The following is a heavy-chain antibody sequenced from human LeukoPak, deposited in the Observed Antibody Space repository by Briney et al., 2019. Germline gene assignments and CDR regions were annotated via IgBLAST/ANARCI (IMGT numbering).Heavy chain of an antibody. V-gene: IGHV3-53*01. CDR2: IYSGGST. CDR1: GFTVSSNY. Sequence: PGGSLRLSCAASGFTVSSNYMSWVRQAPGKGLEWVSVIYSGGSTYYADSVKGRFTISRDNSKNTLYLQMNSLRAEDTAVHYCARESATDYYYYGMDVWGQGTTVTVSS. CDR3: ARESATDYYYYGMDV. J-gene: IGHJ6*02.